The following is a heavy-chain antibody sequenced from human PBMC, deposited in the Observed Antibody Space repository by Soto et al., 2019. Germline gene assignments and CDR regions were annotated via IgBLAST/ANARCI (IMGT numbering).Heavy chain of an antibody. D-gene: IGHD6-13*01. Sequence: EVYLVESGGGLVQPGGSLRLSCAVSGFTFSNYWMHWVRRAPGKGLEWVANIKQDSSTKHYAASVEGRFTISRDNAKKSLYVQMNNLRAEDTAVYYCARGSSSAFDTWGQGTLVTVSS. CDR2: IKQDSSTK. J-gene: IGHJ5*02. V-gene: IGHV3-7*04. CDR3: ARGSSSAFDT. CDR1: GFTFSNYW.